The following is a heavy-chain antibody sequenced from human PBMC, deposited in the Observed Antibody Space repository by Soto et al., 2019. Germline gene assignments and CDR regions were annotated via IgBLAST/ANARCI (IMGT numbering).Heavy chain of an antibody. J-gene: IGHJ4*02. Sequence: QITLNESGPTPVKPRQTLTLTCTFSGFSLTTSGVGVGWIRQSPGKAPEWLALIYWDDDKRYSPSLKSRLNITKDTSKNQVVLTMADLDPADTATYYCAHRVLRTVFGLVTTTAIYFDFWGQGTPVAVSS. CDR2: IYWDDDK. CDR3: AHRVLRTVFGLVTTTAIYFDF. D-gene: IGHD3-3*01. CDR1: GFSLTTSGVG. V-gene: IGHV2-5*02.